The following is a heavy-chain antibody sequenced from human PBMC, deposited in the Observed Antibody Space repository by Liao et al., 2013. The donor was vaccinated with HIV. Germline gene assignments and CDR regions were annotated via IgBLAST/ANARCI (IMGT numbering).Heavy chain of an antibody. D-gene: IGHD5-24*01. Sequence: QVQLQESGPGLVKPSQTLSLTCTVSGGSISSGDSYWSWIRQPPGKGLEWIGYIYYSGSTYYNPSLKSRVTISVDTSKNQFSLQLRSVTAADTAVYYCARLLTRATDQDYWGQGTLVTVSS. CDR3: ARLLTRATDQDY. J-gene: IGHJ4*02. CDR1: GGSISSGDSY. V-gene: IGHV4-30-4*08. CDR2: IYYSGST.